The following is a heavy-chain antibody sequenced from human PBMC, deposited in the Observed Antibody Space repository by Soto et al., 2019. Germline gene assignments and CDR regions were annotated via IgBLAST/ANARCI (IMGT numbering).Heavy chain of an antibody. D-gene: IGHD1-26*01. Sequence: PSETLSLTCTVSGASISFPYWSWIRQPPGKGLEWIEFIYTSGSTNYNPSLKSRVNISVDSSKDHFSLKLSSLTAAATAVYYGARPGSGSYPHVFEICGQGTMV. V-gene: IGHV4-59*11. J-gene: IGHJ3*02. CDR1: GASISFPY. CDR3: ARPGSGSYPHVFEI. CDR2: IYTSGST.